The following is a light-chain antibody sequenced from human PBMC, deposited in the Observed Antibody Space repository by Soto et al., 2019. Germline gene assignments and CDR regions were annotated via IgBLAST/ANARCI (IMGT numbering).Light chain of an antibody. Sequence: QSALTQPPSVSGAPGQRVTISCTGSSSNIGAGYDVHWYQQLPGTAPKLLIYGNSNRPSGVPDRFSGSKSGTSASLAITGLQAEDEAEYYCQSYDSRDVVFGGGTKLTVV. J-gene: IGLJ2*01. CDR2: GNS. V-gene: IGLV1-40*01. CDR3: QSYDSRDVV. CDR1: SSNIGAGYD.